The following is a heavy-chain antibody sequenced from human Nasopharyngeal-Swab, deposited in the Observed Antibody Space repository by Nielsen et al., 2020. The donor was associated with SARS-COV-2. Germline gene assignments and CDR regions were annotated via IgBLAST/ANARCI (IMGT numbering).Heavy chain of an antibody. Sequence: ALVKVSCKASGYTFTSYAMHWVRQAPGQRLEWMGWINAGNGNTKYSQKFQGRVTITRDTSASTAYMELSSLRSEDTAVYYCARGDGDSSGWYTNGDYFDYWGQGTLVTVSS. CDR2: INAGNGNT. J-gene: IGHJ4*02. V-gene: IGHV1-3*01. CDR3: ARGDGDSSGWYTNGDYFDY. CDR1: GYTFTSYA. D-gene: IGHD6-19*01.